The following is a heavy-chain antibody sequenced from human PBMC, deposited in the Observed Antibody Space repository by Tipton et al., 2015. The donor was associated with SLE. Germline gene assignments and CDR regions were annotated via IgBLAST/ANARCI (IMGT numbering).Heavy chain of an antibody. CDR1: GFTFSSYA. CDR2: ISSSSSTI. J-gene: IGHJ3*02. D-gene: IGHD3-16*02. V-gene: IGHV3-48*01. CDR3: ARELARIMITFGGVIADAFDI. Sequence: SLRLSCSASGFTFSSYAMNWVRQAPGKGLEWVSYISSSSSTIYYADSVKGRFTISRDNAKNSLYLQMNSLRAEDTAVYYCARELARIMITFGGVIADAFDIWGQGTMVTVSS.